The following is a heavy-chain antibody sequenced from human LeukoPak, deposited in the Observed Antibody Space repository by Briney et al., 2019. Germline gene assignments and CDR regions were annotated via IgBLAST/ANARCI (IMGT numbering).Heavy chain of an antibody. CDR2: IRSKAYGGTT. Sequence: GGSLRLSCTASGFTFGDYAMSWVRQAPGKGLEWVGFIRSKAYGGTTEYAASVKGRFTISRDDSKSIAYLQMNSLKTEDTAVYYCTRVQPGYSSGWYGVTFDYWGQGTLVTVSS. D-gene: IGHD6-19*01. V-gene: IGHV3-49*04. CDR1: GFTFGDYA. CDR3: TRVQPGYSSGWYGVTFDY. J-gene: IGHJ4*02.